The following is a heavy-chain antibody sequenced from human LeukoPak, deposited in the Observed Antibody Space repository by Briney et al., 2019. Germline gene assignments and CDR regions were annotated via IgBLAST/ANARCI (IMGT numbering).Heavy chain of an antibody. D-gene: IGHD2-21*01. CDR3: ARGMAFVD. V-gene: IGHV4-38-2*02. CDR2: INHSGST. CDR1: GYSISSGYY. Sequence: SSETLSLTCTVSGYSISSGYYWGWIRQPPGKGLEWIGEINHSGSTNYNPSLKSRVTISVDTSKNQFSLKLSSVTAADTAVYYCARGMAFVDWGQGTLVTVSS. J-gene: IGHJ4*02.